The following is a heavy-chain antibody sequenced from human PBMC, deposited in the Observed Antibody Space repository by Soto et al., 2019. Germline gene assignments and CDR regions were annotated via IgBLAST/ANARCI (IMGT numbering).Heavy chain of an antibody. CDR3: ARVYYDFWSGYYAPADNWFDP. D-gene: IGHD3-3*01. CDR1: GFTFSSYA. CDR2: ISYDGSNK. V-gene: IGHV3-30-3*01. J-gene: IGHJ5*02. Sequence: QVQLVESGGGVVQPGRSLRLSCAASGFTFSSYAMHWVRQAPGKGLEWVAVISYDGSNKYYADSVKGRFTISRDNSKNTLYLQMNSLRAEDTAVYYCARVYYDFWSGYYAPADNWFDPWGQGTLVTVSS.